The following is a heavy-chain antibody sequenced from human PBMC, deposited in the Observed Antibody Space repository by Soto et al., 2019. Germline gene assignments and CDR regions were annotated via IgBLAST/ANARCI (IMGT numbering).Heavy chain of an antibody. V-gene: IGHV3-30*18. CDR2: ISYDGSNK. CDR3: AKGVVSFDY. CDR1: GFTFSSYG. D-gene: IGHD3-3*01. J-gene: IGHJ4*02. Sequence: GGSLRLSCAASGFTFSSYGMHWVRQAPGKGLEWVAVISYDGSNKYYADSVKGRFTISRDNSKNTLYLQMNSLRAEDTAVYYCAKGVVSFDYWGQGTLVTVSS.